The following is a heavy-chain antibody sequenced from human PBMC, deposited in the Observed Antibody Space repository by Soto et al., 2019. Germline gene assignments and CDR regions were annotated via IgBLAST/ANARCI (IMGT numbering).Heavy chain of an antibody. D-gene: IGHD2-15*01. J-gene: IGHJ5*02. Sequence: AESLKISCQSAGYSFTSYWIGLLRQMPGKRLEWMGIIYPGDSDTRYSPSFQGQVTISADKSISTAYLQWSSLKASDTAMYYCARQSCSGGSCYCGGLNWFDPWGQGTLVTVSS. V-gene: IGHV5-51*01. CDR1: GYSFTSYW. CDR2: IYPGDSDT. CDR3: ARQSCSGGSCYCGGLNWFDP.